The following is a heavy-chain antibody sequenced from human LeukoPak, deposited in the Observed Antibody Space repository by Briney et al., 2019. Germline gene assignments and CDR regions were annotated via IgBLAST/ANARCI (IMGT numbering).Heavy chain of an antibody. CDR2: INEDGSVQ. V-gene: IGHV3-7*03. Sequence: GGSLRLSCAASGFSFSSSWMTWVRQTPGRGLEWVALINEDGSVQTYVESMKGRFTVSRDNAENSLYLQMNSLGVEDTGVYYCARDPHSGAIDYWGQGTLVTVSS. D-gene: IGHD1-1*01. CDR1: GFSFSSSW. J-gene: IGHJ4*02. CDR3: ARDPHSGAIDY.